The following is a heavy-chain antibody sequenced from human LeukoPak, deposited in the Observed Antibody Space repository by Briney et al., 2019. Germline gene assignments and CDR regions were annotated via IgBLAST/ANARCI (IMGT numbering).Heavy chain of an antibody. J-gene: IGHJ4*02. D-gene: IGHD5-18*01. V-gene: IGHV5-51*01. CDR3: ARRGEAMDPFDY. CDR1: GYSFTSYW. Sequence: GESLKTSCKDSGYSFTSYWIGWVRQMPGKGLEWMGIIYPGDSDTRYSPSFQGQVTISADKSINTAYLQWSSLKASDTAIYYCARRGEAMDPFDYWGQGTLVTVSS. CDR2: IYPGDSDT.